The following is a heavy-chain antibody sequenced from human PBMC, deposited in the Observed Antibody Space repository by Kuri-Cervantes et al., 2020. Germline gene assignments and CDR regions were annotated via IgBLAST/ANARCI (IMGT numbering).Heavy chain of an antibody. CDR1: GFTFDDYA. D-gene: IGHD2-8*01. V-gene: IGHV3-9*01. CDR3: ARGFDCTNGVCYIGGIDY. Sequence: SLKISCAASGFTFDDYAMHWVRQAPGKGLEWVSDITWNSGTIVYADSVKGRFTISRDNAKNSLYLQMNSLRADDTAVYYCARGFDCTNGVCYIGGIDYWGQGTLVTVSS. CDR2: ITWNSGTI. J-gene: IGHJ4*02.